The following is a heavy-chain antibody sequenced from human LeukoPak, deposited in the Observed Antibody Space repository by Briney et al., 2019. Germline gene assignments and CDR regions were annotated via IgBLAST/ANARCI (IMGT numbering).Heavy chain of an antibody. D-gene: IGHD3-10*01. CDR2: IYYSGST. V-gene: IGHV4-59*01. Sequence: SETLSLTCTVSGGSISSYYWSWIRQPPGKGPEWIGYIYYSGSTNYNPSLKSRVTISVDTSKNQFSLKLSSVTAADTAVYYCARDATMDDAFDIWGQGTMVTVSS. CDR3: ARDATMDDAFDI. J-gene: IGHJ3*02. CDR1: GGSISSYY.